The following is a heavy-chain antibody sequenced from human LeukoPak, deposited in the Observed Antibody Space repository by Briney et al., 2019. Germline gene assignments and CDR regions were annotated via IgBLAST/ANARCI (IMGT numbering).Heavy chain of an antibody. D-gene: IGHD6-19*01. V-gene: IGHV4-59*08. CDR2: IYYSGGT. CDR1: GGSIGSYY. Sequence: SETLSLTCTVSGGSIGSYYWSWIRQPPGKGLEWIGYIYYSGGTNYNPSLKSRVTISVDTSKNQFSLKLSSVTAADTAVYYCARLAAAGTAVAGTPYYYYYGMDVWGQGTTVTVSS. CDR3: ARLAAAGTAVAGTPYYYYYGMDV. J-gene: IGHJ6*02.